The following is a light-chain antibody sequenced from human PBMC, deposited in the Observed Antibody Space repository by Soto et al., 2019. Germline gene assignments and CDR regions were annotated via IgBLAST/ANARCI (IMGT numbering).Light chain of an antibody. CDR2: AAS. J-gene: IGKJ1*01. V-gene: IGKV1-39*01. Sequence: DIQMTQYTSSRSASVGERVTITCRASQSISSSLNWYQQKPGKAPKVLMFAASNLQSGVPSRFSGSGSGTDFTLTISSLQPEDFATYYCQQSYSTPWTFGQGTKVDIK. CDR1: QSISSS. CDR3: QQSYSTPWT.